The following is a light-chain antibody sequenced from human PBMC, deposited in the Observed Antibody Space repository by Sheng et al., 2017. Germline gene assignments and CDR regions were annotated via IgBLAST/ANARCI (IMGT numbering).Light chain of an antibody. V-gene: IGKV1-27*01. Sequence: DIQMTQSPSSLSASVGDRVTITCRASQGIYNYLAWYQQKPGKVPKLLIYAASTLQSGVPSRFSGSGSGTDFTLTISSLQPEDVATYYCQNYNTAPXTFGGGTKVRSN. CDR1: QGIYNY. CDR3: QNYNTAPXT. CDR2: AAS. J-gene: IGKJ4*01.